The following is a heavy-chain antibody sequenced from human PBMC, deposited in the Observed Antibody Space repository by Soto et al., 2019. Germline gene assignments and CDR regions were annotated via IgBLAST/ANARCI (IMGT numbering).Heavy chain of an antibody. D-gene: IGHD3-22*01. V-gene: IGHV4-61*01. Sequence: QVQLQESGPGLVKPSETLSLTCSVSGGSPSSGSYYWSWIRQPPGKGLEWLGYIYYTGNTNYNPSLKSRATSSIDSSKNQFSLKVNSVTTADTALYYCVRGGSGYPFDYWGQGTLVTVSS. J-gene: IGHJ4*02. CDR3: VRGGSGYPFDY. CDR2: IYYTGNT. CDR1: GGSPSSGSYY.